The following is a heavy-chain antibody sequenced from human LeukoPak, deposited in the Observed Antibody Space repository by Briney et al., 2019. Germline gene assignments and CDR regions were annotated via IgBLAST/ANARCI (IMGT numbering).Heavy chain of an antibody. CDR1: GFTVSSNY. V-gene: IGHV3-66*01. J-gene: IGHJ4*02. D-gene: IGHD2-15*01. Sequence: GGSLRLSCAPSGFTVSSNYMGWVRQATGMGLEWVSVIYSGSSTYYADSVKGRFTISRDNSKNTLYFQMNSLRAEDTAVYYCASEASGPYYFDYWGQGTLVTVSS. CDR2: IYSGSST. CDR3: ASEASGPYYFDY.